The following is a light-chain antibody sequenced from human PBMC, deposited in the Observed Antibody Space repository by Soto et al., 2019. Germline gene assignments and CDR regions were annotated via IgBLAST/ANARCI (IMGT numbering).Light chain of an antibody. J-gene: IGKJ4*01. CDR3: QQRGNWPLT. CDR1: QSVTSY. CDR2: DTS. Sequence: EIVLTQSPATLSLSPGERATPSCRASQSVTSYLAWYQQKPGQVPRLLIYDTSNRATGIPARFSGSGSGTDFTLTISSLEPEDFAVYYCQQRGNWPLTFGGGTKLEIK. V-gene: IGKV3-11*01.